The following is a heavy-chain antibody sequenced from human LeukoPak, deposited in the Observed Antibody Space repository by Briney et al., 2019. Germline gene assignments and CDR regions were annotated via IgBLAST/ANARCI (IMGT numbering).Heavy chain of an antibody. J-gene: IGHJ4*02. CDR2: ISSDGSDK. V-gene: IGHV3-30*04. CDR3: ARDGGYTGGWTYGAGDF. CDR1: GFTFRAYV. Sequence: PGRSLRPSCAASGFTFRAYVIHCDRQAPGKGLECVAVISSDGSDKYYADFVKGRFSISRDNSKNTLYLQMSSLRTEDTAVYYCARDGGYTGGWTYGAGDFWGQGTLVTVSS. D-gene: IGHD2-8*02.